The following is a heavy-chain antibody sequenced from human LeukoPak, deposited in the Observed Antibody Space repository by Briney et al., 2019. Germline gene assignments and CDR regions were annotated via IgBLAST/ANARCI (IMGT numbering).Heavy chain of an antibody. Sequence: GGSLRLSCAASGLTFSSYWMSWVRQAPGKGLEWVANIKQDGSEKYYVDSVKGRFTISRDNAKNSLYLQMNSLRAEDTAVYYCARDRTSGFDPWGQGTLVTVSS. CDR2: IKQDGSEK. J-gene: IGHJ5*02. V-gene: IGHV3-7*01. CDR1: GLTFSSYW. CDR3: ARDRTSGFDP.